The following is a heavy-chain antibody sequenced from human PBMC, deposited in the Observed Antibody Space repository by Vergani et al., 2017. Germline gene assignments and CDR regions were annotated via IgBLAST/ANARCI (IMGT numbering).Heavy chain of an antibody. V-gene: IGHV4-59*01. J-gene: IGHJ6*03. D-gene: IGHD3-9*01. CDR2: IYYSGST. Sequence: QVQLQESGPGLVKPSETLSLTCTVSGGSISSYYWSWIRQPPGKGLEWIGYIYYSGSTNYNPSLKSRVTISVDTSKNQFSLKLGSVTAADTAVYYCARVGPATYYDILTGYPLHYYYYMDGWGKGTTVTVSS. CDR1: GGSISSYY. CDR3: ARVGPATYYDILTGYPLHYYYYMDG.